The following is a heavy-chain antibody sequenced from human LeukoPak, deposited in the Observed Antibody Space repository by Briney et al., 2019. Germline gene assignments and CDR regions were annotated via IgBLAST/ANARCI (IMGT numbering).Heavy chain of an antibody. CDR2: IYHTGST. J-gene: IGHJ6*03. Sequence: PSETLSLTCTVSGGSIGTYYWSWIRQSPGKGLEWIGYIYHTGSTNYNPSLQSRVTISVDTSKNQFSLKLSSVTAADTAVYYCVRDRHEPYDFWSGNGSKYYHHYIDVWDKGTTVTV. CDR3: VRDRHEPYDFWSGNGSKYYHHYIDV. CDR1: GGSIGTYY. D-gene: IGHD3-3*01. V-gene: IGHV4-59*01.